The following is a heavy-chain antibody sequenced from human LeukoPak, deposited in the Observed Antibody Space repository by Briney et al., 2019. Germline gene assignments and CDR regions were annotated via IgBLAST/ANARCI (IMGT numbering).Heavy chain of an antibody. CDR3: ARAYSSGWSAYMDV. Sequence: PSETLSLTCGVYGGSFSNYYWSCIRQPPGKGLEWIGSIYYSGSTYYNPSLKSRVTISVDTSKNQFSLKLSSVTAADTAVYYCARAYSSGWSAYMDVWGNGTTVTISS. V-gene: IGHV4-34*01. CDR1: GGSFSNYY. J-gene: IGHJ6*03. CDR2: IYYSGST. D-gene: IGHD6-19*01.